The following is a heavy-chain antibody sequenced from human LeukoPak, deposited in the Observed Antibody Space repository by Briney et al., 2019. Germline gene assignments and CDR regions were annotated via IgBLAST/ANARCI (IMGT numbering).Heavy chain of an antibody. V-gene: IGHV4-4*07. CDR1: GGSISSYY. J-gene: IGHJ4*02. CDR3: ARSFLSMTTVTTTLGY. CDR2: IYTSGST. D-gene: IGHD4-17*01. Sequence: SETLSLTCTVSGGSISSYYWSWIRQPAGKGLEWIGRIYTSGSTNYNPSLKSRVTMSVDTSKNQFSLKLSSVTAADTAVYYCARSFLSMTTVTTTLGYWGQGTLATVSS.